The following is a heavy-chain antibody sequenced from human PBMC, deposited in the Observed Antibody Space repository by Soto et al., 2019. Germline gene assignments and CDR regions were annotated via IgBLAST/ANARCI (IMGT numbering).Heavy chain of an antibody. J-gene: IGHJ4*02. CDR1: GYPFNTYY. V-gene: IGHV1-46*02. CDR2: IHPSGGGS. CDR3: ARGGHIAVVTDSFDS. Sequence: ASVKVSCKSSGYPFNTYYLHWGRQAPGQGLEWMGMIHPSGGGSTYAQKFLGRVTMTMDSSTSTVFMELTSLRSADTAVYYCARGGHIAVVTDSFDSWGQGTLVTVSS. D-gene: IGHD2-21*02.